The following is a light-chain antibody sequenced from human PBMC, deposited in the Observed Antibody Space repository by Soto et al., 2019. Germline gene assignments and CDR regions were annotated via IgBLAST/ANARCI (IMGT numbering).Light chain of an antibody. CDR2: GAS. J-gene: IGKJ2*01. CDR3: QQSYSSPLYT. Sequence: DIQMTQSPSSLSASVGDRVTITCRASQTISTYLNWYQQKPGKGPKLLIYGASSLQSGVPSRFSGSGSGTDFILTISSLQPEHFATYFCQQSYSSPLYTFGQGTKLEI. V-gene: IGKV1-39*01. CDR1: QTISTY.